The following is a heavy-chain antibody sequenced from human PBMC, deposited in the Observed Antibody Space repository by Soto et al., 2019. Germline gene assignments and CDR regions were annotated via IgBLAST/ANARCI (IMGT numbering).Heavy chain of an antibody. V-gene: IGHV5-51*01. Sequence: GESLKISCKGSGYSFTSYWIGWVRQMPGKGLEWMGIIYPGDSDTRYSPSFQGQVTISADKSISTAYLQWSSLKASDTAMYYCASLYCSGGSCYLPHVWGQGTTVTVSS. D-gene: IGHD2-15*01. CDR2: IYPGDSDT. J-gene: IGHJ6*02. CDR1: GYSFTSYW. CDR3: ASLYCSGGSCYLPHV.